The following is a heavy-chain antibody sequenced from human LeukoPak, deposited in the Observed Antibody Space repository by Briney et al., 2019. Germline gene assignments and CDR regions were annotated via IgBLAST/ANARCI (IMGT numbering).Heavy chain of an antibody. CDR3: ASGFSGYSYGLNY. J-gene: IGHJ4*02. Sequence: GASVKVSCKASGYTFTGYYIHWVRQAPGQGLEWMGWINPNGGDTNYAQKFQGRVTMTRDTSISTAYMELSRLRSDDTAVYYCASGFSGYSYGLNYWGQGTLVTVSS. D-gene: IGHD5-18*01. CDR1: GYTFTGYY. CDR2: INPNGGDT. V-gene: IGHV1-2*02.